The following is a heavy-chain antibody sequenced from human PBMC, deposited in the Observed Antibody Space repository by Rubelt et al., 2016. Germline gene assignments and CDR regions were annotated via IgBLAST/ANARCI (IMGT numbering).Heavy chain of an antibody. J-gene: IGHJ5*02. CDR2: ISAYNGN. CDR1: GYTFTSYG. CDR3: AREATDWNWLDP. V-gene: IGHV1-18*01. Sequence: QVQLVQSGAEVKKPGASVKVSCKASGYTFTSYGISWVRQAPGQGLEWMGWISAYNGNQNIHPSLQCRVTMTTEPPTSTAYMGLRGLRPDDTAVYYCAREATDWNWLDPWGRGTLVTVSS. D-gene: IGHD3-9*01.